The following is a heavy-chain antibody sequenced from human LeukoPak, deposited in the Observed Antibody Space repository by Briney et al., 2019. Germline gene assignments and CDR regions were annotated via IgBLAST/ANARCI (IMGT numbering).Heavy chain of an antibody. CDR1: GFTFSSYA. V-gene: IGHV3-53*01. J-gene: IGHJ4*02. CDR3: ARVEAGVRGASEY. Sequence: GGSLRLSCAASGFTFSSYAMSWVRQAPGEGLEWVSVIYSGVSTHYADSVKGRFTISRDNSKNTLYLQMNSLRVEDTAVYYCARVEAGVRGASEYWGQGTLVTVSS. CDR2: IYSGVST. D-gene: IGHD3-10*01.